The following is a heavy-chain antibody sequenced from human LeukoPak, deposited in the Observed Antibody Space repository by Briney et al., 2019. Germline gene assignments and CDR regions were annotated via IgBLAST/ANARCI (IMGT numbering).Heavy chain of an antibody. Sequence: ASVKVSCKASGYTFTGYYMHWVRQAPGQGLEWMGWINPNSGGTNYAQKFQGRVTMTRDTSISTAYMELSRLRSDDTAVYYCATLSEYSSSWGFDYWGQETLVTVSS. CDR3: ATLSEYSSSWGFDY. J-gene: IGHJ4*02. CDR2: INPNSGGT. V-gene: IGHV1-2*02. CDR1: GYTFTGYY. D-gene: IGHD6-13*01.